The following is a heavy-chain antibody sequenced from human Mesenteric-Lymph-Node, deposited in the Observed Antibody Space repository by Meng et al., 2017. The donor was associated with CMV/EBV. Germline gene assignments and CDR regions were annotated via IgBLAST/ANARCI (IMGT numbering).Heavy chain of an antibody. Sequence: ASVKVSCKASGYIFTDHYMHWVRQAPGQGLEWMGWINPNSGGTNYAQKFQGRVTMTRDMSITTAYMELSSLRSDDTAVYYCAKIAVTRRGDYYNTMDVWGQGTTVTVSS. J-gene: IGHJ6*02. D-gene: IGHD3-10*01. CDR2: INPNSGGT. CDR1: GYIFTDHY. CDR3: AKIAVTRRGDYYNTMDV. V-gene: IGHV1-2*02.